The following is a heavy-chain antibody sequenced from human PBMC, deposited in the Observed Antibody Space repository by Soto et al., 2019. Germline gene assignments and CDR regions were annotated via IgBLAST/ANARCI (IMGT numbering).Heavy chain of an antibody. CDR2: IYYSGST. Sequence: LSLTCTVSGGSISSYYWSWIRQPPGKGLEWIGYIYYSGSTNYNPSLKSRVTISVDTSKNQFSLKLSSVTAADTAVYYCARLYGSGSYSNWFDPWGQGTLVTVSS. J-gene: IGHJ5*02. CDR3: ARLYGSGSYSNWFDP. D-gene: IGHD3-10*01. V-gene: IGHV4-59*01. CDR1: GGSISSYY.